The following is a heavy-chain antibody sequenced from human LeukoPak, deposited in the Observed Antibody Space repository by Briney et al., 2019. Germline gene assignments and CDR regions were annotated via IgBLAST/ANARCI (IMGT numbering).Heavy chain of an antibody. CDR1: GGSISSYY. D-gene: IGHD6-13*01. CDR3: ARPRIAAAHDAFDI. J-gene: IGHJ3*02. V-gene: IGHV4-59*08. Sequence: SETLSLTCTVSGGSISSYYWSWIRQPPGKGLEWIGYIYYSGSTNYNHSLKSRVTISVDTSKNQFSLKLSSVTAADTAVYYCARPRIAAAHDAFDIWGQGTMVTVSS. CDR2: IYYSGST.